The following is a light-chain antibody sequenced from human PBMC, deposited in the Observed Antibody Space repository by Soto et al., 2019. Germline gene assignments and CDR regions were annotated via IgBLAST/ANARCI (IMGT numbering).Light chain of an antibody. V-gene: IGLV1-47*01. Sequence: QSVLTQPSSTSGTPGQRVISSCSGSRTNIETNHFYWYQQLPGTTPKVLIYRNSQRPSGVPDRFSASKSGTSASLAIDGPRAEDEGDYYCAAWDDRLSGVVFGGGTKVTVL. J-gene: IGLJ2*01. CDR2: RNS. CDR1: RTNIETNH. CDR3: AAWDDRLSGVV.